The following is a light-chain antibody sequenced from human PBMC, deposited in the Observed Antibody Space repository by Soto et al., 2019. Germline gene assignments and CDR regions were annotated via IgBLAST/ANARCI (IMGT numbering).Light chain of an antibody. CDR1: SCDVGGYNY. V-gene: IGLV2-14*01. CDR2: EVS. J-gene: IGLJ3*02. CDR3: SSYTSSSTSV. Sequence: QSVLTQPASVSGSPGQSITISRTGTSCDVGGYNYVSWYQQHPAKAPKLMIYEVSNRPSGVSKRFSGSKSGNTASLTISGLQAEDEADYYCSSYTSSSTSVFGAGTKLTVL.